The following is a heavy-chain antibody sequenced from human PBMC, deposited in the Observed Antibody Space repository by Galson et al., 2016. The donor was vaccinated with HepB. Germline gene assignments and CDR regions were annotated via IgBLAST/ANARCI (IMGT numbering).Heavy chain of an antibody. D-gene: IGHD3-22*01. CDR2: ISGSGGST. V-gene: IGHV3-23*01. J-gene: IGHJ6*02. Sequence: SLRLSCAASGSTFSSYAMNWVRQAPGKGLEWVSSISGSGGSTYYADSVKGRFTISRDNSKNTLYLQMNSLRAEDTALYYCAKDSSAYYYVSFYYYAMDVWGQGTTVTVSS. CDR1: GSTFSSYA. CDR3: AKDSSAYYYVSFYYYAMDV.